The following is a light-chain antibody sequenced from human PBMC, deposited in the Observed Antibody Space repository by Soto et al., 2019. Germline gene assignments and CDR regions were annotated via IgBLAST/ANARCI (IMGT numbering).Light chain of an antibody. CDR2: DVT. J-gene: IGLJ1*01. Sequence: QSALTQPRSVSGSPGQSVTISCTGTSSDVGTYKYVSWYQNQPGTAPKLIIYDVTKRPSGVPDRFSGSKSGDTASLTISGLQAEDEADYYCCSYAGSYTYVFGTVTKVTVL. CDR1: SSDVGTYKY. V-gene: IGLV2-11*01. CDR3: CSYAGSYTYV.